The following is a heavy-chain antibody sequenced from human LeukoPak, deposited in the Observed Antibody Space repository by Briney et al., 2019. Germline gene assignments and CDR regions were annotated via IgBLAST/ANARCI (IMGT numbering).Heavy chain of an antibody. CDR1: GFTFSSYA. D-gene: IGHD1-26*01. CDR2: ISGSGGST. CDR3: AKGHGWEASYYYYYMDV. J-gene: IGHJ6*03. V-gene: IGHV3-23*01. Sequence: GGSLRLSCAAPGFTFSSYAMSWVRQAPGKGLEWVSAISGSGGSTYYADSVKGRFTISRDNSKSTLYLQMNSLRAEDTAVYYCAKGHGWEASYYYYYMDVWGKGTTVTISS.